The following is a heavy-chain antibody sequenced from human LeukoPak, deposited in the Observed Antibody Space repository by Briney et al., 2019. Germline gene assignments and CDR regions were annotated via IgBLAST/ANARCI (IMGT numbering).Heavy chain of an antibody. CDR1: GFTFSSYG. V-gene: IGHV3-30*18. D-gene: IGHD3-10*01. CDR2: ISYDGSNK. Sequence: PGRSLRLSCAASGFTFSSYGMHWVRQAPGKGLEWVAVISYDGSNKYYAESVKGRFTISRENSKNTLHLQMNSLRAEDTAVYYCAKDHYYYGSGIYFMHYFDYWGQGTLVTVSS. CDR3: AKDHYYYGSGIYFMHYFDY. J-gene: IGHJ4*02.